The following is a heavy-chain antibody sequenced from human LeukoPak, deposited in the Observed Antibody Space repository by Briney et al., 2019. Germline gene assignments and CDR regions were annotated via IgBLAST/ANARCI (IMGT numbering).Heavy chain of an antibody. CDR3: ARGYGDYYFGY. D-gene: IGHD4-17*01. CDR2: INHSGST. J-gene: IGHJ4*02. V-gene: IGHV4-34*01. Sequence: SETLSLTCAVYGGSFSGYYWSWIRQPPGKGLEWIGEINHSGSTNYNPSLKSRVTISVDTSKNQFSLKLSSVTAADTAVYYCARGYGDYYFGYWGQGTLVTVSS. CDR1: GGSFSGYY.